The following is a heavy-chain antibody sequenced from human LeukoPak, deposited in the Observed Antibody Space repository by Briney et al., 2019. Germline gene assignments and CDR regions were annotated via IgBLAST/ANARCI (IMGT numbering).Heavy chain of an antibody. CDR2: INWDGGSK. J-gene: IGHJ4*02. D-gene: IGHD2-15*01. V-gene: IGHV3-20*04. CDR3: AKVGDRYCSGGSCTSMNDY. CDR1: GFTFDDYG. Sequence: GGSLRLSCAASGFTFDDYGMSWVRQAPGKGLEWVSGINWDGGSKDYADSVKGRFTIYRDNAKNSLYLQMNSLRAEDTAVYYCAKVGDRYCSGGSCTSMNDYWGQGTLVTVSS.